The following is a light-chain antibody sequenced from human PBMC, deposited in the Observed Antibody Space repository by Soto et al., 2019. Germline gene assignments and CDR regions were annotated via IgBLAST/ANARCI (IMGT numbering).Light chain of an antibody. CDR2: DSS. CDR1: QSVSRSF. Sequence: EIGLTQSPGTLSLSPGERATLSCRASQSVSRSFLAWYQQKPGQAPRLLVHDSSDRATGIPDRFSGSGSGTDFTLTISTVEPEDVAIYYCQLYDTARSTFGQGTKLEIK. J-gene: IGKJ2*02. V-gene: IGKV3-20*01. CDR3: QLYDTARST.